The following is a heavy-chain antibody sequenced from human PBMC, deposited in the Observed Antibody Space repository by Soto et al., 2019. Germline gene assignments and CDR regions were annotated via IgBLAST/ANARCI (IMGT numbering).Heavy chain of an antibody. CDR1: GCSISSSSYY. Sequence: SETLSLTCTVSGCSISSSSYYWGWIRQPPGKGLEWIGSIYYSGSTYYNPSLKSRVTISVDTSKNQFSLKLSSVTAADTAVYYCARQKAVMEWFDPWGQGTLVTAPQ. J-gene: IGHJ5*02. D-gene: IGHD2-21*01. CDR2: IYYSGST. CDR3: ARQKAVMEWFDP. V-gene: IGHV4-39*01.